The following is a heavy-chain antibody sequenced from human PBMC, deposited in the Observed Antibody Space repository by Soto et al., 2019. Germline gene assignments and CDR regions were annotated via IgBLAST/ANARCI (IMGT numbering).Heavy chain of an antibody. CDR1: GGSISSGDYY. CDR2: IYYSGST. D-gene: IGHD3-22*01. J-gene: IGHJ5*02. V-gene: IGHV4-30-4*01. CDR3: ARAGVGGCYYPGWFDP. Sequence: QVQLQESGPGLVKPSQTLSLTCTVSGGSISSGDYYWSWIRQPPGKGLEWIGYIYYSGSTYYNPSLKSRVTISVDTSKNQFSLKLSSVTAADTAVYYCARAGVGGCYYPGWFDPWGQGTLVTVSS.